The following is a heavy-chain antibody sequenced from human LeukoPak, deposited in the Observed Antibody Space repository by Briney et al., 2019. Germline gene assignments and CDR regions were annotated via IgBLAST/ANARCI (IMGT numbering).Heavy chain of an antibody. D-gene: IGHD3-3*01. CDR1: GFTFSSHW. CDR2: INSDGSST. J-gene: IGHJ4*02. Sequence: PGGSLRLSCAASGFTFSSHWMHWVRQAPGKGLVWVSRINSDGSSTNYADSVKGRFTISRDNAKNSLYLQVNSLRAEDTAVYYCARGKIGGYYFGYWGQGTLVTVSS. V-gene: IGHV3-74*01. CDR3: ARGKIGGYYFGY.